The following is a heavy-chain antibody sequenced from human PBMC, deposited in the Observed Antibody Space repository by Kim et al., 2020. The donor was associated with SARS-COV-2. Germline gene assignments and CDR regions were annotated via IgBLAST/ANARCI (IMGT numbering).Heavy chain of an antibody. J-gene: IGHJ4*02. V-gene: IGHV4-30-2*01. CDR3: ARVRDTAMAAYFDY. Sequence: TPSLQSRVTISVDRSKNQFSLKLSSVTAADTAVYYCARVRDTAMAAYFDYWGQGTLVTVSS. D-gene: IGHD5-18*01.